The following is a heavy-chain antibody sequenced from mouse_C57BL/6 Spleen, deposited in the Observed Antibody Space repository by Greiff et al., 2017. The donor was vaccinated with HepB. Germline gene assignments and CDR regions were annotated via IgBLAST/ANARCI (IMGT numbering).Heavy chain of an antibody. V-gene: IGHV1-81*01. CDR3: ARRGTTVVADY. D-gene: IGHD1-1*01. CDR2: IYPRSGNT. Sequence: QVQLKESGAELARPGASVKLSCKASGYTFTSYGISWVKQRTGQGLEWIGEIYPRSGNTYYNEKFKGKATLTADKSSSTAYMELRSLTSEDSAVYFCARRGTTVVADYWGQGTTLTVSS. CDR1: GYTFTSYG. J-gene: IGHJ2*01.